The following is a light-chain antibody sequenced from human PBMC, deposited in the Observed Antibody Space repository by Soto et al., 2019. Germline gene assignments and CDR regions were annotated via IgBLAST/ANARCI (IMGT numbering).Light chain of an antibody. V-gene: IGLV2-23*02. Sequence: QSVLTQPASVSGSPGQSITISCTGTSSDIGTYNLVSWYQQRPGKAPQLMIYEVNKRPSGISNRFSGSKSGNTASLTIAGLQAEDEADYYGCSYVHTRSLIFGGGTKLTVL. CDR1: SSDIGTYNL. CDR3: CSYVHTRSLI. J-gene: IGLJ2*01. CDR2: EVN.